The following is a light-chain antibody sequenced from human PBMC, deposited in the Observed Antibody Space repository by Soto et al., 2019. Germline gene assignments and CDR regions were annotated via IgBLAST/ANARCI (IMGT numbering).Light chain of an antibody. CDR1: SSDVGGYNY. CDR2: DVS. Sequence: QSALTQPASVSGTPGQSITISCTGTSSDVGGYNYVSYYQHHPGKATKLMIYDVSNRSSGASNRFSGTKSGNTASLTSSGLRAEEEADYYSTSYTNSRAYVFGAGTKLTVL. J-gene: IGLJ1*01. CDR3: TSYTNSRAYV. V-gene: IGLV2-14*03.